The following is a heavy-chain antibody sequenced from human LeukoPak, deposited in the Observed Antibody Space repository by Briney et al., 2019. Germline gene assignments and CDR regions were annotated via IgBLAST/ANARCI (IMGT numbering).Heavy chain of an antibody. D-gene: IGHD1-26*01. V-gene: IGHV3-30*18. CDR3: AKDSRTGSPRAFDS. CDR1: GFTFSSYG. Sequence: GRSLRLSCAASGFTFSSYGMHWVRQAPGKGLEWVAVISYDGSNKYYADSVKGRFTISRDTSKNTLYLQMNSLRAEDTALYSCAKDSRTGSPRAFDSWGQGTLVIVSS. CDR2: ISYDGSNK. J-gene: IGHJ4*02.